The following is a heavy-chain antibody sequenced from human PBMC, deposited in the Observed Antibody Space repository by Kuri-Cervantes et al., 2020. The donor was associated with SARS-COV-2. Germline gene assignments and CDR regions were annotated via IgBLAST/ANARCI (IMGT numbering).Heavy chain of an antibody. CDR1: GFTFSSYG. D-gene: IGHD3-22*01. Sequence: GGSLRLSCAASGFTFSSYGMHWVRQAPGKGLEWVAVISYDGSNKYYADSVKGRFTISRDNSKNTLYLQMNSLRAEDTAVYYCARDNTYYDSSGYYYYYYYGVDVWGQGTTVTVSS. CDR2: ISYDGSNK. CDR3: ARDNTYYDSSGYYYYYYYGVDV. V-gene: IGHV3-30*03. J-gene: IGHJ6*02.